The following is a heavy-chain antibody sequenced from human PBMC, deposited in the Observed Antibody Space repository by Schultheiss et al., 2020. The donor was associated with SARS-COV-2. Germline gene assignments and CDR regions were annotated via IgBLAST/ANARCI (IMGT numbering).Heavy chain of an antibody. CDR1: GYTFTSYY. D-gene: IGHD4-17*01. CDR2: INPSGGST. V-gene: IGHV1-46*03. CDR3: ASEKRGDYGVYWFDP. J-gene: IGHJ5*02. Sequence: ASVKVSCKASGYTFTSYYMHWVRQAPAQGLEWMGIINPSGGSTSYAQKFQGRVTITADESTSTAYMELSSLRSEDTAVYYCASEKRGDYGVYWFDPWGQGTLVTVSS.